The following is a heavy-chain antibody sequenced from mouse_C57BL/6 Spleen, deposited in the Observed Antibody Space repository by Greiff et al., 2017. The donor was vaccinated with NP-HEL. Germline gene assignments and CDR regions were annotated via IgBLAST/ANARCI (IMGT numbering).Heavy chain of an antibody. D-gene: IGHD3-3*01. Sequence: QVQLQQPGAELVKPGASVKLSCKASGYTFTSYWMQWVKQRPGQGLEWIGEIDPSDSYTNYNQKFKGKATLTVDTSSSTAYMQRSSLTSEDSAVYDCAPRAPGAYWGQGTLVTVSA. CDR1: GYTFTSYW. J-gene: IGHJ3*01. CDR2: IDPSDSYT. CDR3: APRAPGAY. V-gene: IGHV1-50*01.